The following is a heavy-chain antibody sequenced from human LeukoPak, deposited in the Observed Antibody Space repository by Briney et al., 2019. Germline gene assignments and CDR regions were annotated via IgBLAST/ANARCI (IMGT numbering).Heavy chain of an antibody. J-gene: IGHJ4*02. CDR3: ARGYCSGGSCVTLDY. Sequence: SETLSLTCAVYGGSFSGYYWSWIRQPPGKGLEWIGEINHSGSTNYNPSLNSRVTISVDTSKNQFSLKLSSVTAADTAVYYCARGYCSGGSCVTLDYWGQGTLVTVSS. CDR2: INHSGST. D-gene: IGHD2-15*01. CDR1: GGSFSGYY. V-gene: IGHV4-34*01.